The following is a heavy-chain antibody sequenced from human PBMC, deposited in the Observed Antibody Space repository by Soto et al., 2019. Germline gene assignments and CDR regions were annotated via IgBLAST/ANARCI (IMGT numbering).Heavy chain of an antibody. CDR2: ISWNSGSI. CDR1: GFTFDDYA. CDR3: AKDIVRVWHGTYNATDV. Sequence: GGSLRLSCAASGFTFDDYAMHWVRHAPGKGLEWVSGISWNSGSIGYADSVKGRFTISRDNAKNSLYLQMNSLRAEDTALYYCAKDIVRVWHGTYNATDVWGPGTTVTLS. J-gene: IGHJ6*02. D-gene: IGHD1-1*01. V-gene: IGHV3-9*01.